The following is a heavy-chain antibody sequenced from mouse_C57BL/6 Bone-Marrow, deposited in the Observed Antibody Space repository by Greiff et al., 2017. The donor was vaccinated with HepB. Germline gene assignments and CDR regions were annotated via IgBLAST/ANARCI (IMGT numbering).Heavy chain of an antibody. D-gene: IGHD1-1*01. CDR1: GYTFTSYW. Sequence: VQLQQPGAELVKPGASVKLSCKASGYTFTSYWMHWVKQRPGQGLEWIGMIHPNSGSTNYNEKFKSKATLTVDKSSSTAYMQLSSLTSEDSAVYYRARLRFYWYFDVWGTGTTVTVSS. CDR3: ARLRFYWYFDV. V-gene: IGHV1-64*01. CDR2: IHPNSGST. J-gene: IGHJ1*03.